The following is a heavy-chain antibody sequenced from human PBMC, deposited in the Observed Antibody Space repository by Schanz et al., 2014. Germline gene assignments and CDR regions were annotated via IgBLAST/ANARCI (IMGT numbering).Heavy chain of an antibody. CDR2: ISSASSTI. Sequence: EVQLVESGGGLVQPGGSLRLSCAASGFTFSSYSMNWVRQAPGKGLEWVSYISSASSTINYADSVKGRFTISRDNAKNSLFLQMNSLRAEDTAVYYWAKGPYYYYYMDVWGNGTTVTVSS. V-gene: IGHV3-48*01. CDR3: AKGPYYYYYMDV. J-gene: IGHJ6*03. CDR1: GFTFSSYS.